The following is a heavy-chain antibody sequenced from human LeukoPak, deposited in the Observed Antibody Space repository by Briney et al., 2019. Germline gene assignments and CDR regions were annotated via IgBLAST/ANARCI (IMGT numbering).Heavy chain of an antibody. CDR2: MNPNSGNT. J-gene: IGHJ6*03. CDR1: GYTFTSYD. CDR3: ASEGYKGRSVNGYYYMDV. D-gene: IGHD1-14*01. V-gene: IGHV1-8*01. Sequence: ASVKVSCKASGYTFTSYDINWVRQAAGQWLEWMGWMNPNSGNTGYAQKFQGRVTMTRNTSISTAYMELSSLRSEDTAVYYCASEGYKGRSVNGYYYMDVWGKGTTVTVSS.